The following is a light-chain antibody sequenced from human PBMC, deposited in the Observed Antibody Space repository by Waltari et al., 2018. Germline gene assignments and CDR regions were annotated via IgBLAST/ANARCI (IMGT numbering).Light chain of an antibody. CDR2: KVN. CDR3: SSYTRRSYWV. J-gene: IGLJ3*02. V-gene: IGLV2-14*01. CDR1: SSDVGFYDF. Sequence: QSALTQPASVSGSPGQSITISCTGTSSDVGFYDFVSWFQQHPGKAPKVRFCKVNYRPSGVSNRFSGSKAANTASLTISGLQAEDEADYYCSSYTRRSYWVFGGGTQLTVL.